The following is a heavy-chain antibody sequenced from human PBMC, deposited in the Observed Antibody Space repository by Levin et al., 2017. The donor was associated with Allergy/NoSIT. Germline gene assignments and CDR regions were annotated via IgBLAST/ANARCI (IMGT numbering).Heavy chain of an antibody. J-gene: IGHJ3*02. CDR2: ISGSGGST. D-gene: IGHD3-16*02. V-gene: IGHV3-23*01. CDR1: GFTFSSYA. CDR3: AKELTWNYGGGMITFGGVIVHHDAFDI. Sequence: QSGGSLRLSCAASGFTFSSYAMSWVRQAPGKGLEWVSAISGSGGSTYYADSVKGRFTISRDNSKNTLYLQMNSLRAEDTAVYYCAKELTWNYGGGMITFGGVIVHHDAFDIWGQGTMVTVSS.